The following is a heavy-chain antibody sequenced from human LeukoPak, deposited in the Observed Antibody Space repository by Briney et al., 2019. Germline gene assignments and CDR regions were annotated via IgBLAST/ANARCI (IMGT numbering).Heavy chain of an antibody. CDR1: GFTFSNYA. CDR2: ISGGSTDI. D-gene: IGHD1-26*01. J-gene: IGHJ3*02. V-gene: IGHV3-21*01. Sequence: GGSLRLSCAASGFTFSNYAMNWVRQAPGKGLEWVSSISGGSTDIYYADSVKGRFTISRDNAKNTLYLQMNSLRADDTAVYYCARSGRGGAFDIWGQGTMVTVSS. CDR3: ARSGRGGAFDI.